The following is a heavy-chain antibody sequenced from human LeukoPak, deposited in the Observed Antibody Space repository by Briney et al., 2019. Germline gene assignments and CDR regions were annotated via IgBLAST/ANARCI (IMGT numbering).Heavy chain of an antibody. CDR2: IYYSGIT. D-gene: IGHD3-10*01. CDR3: ARRFTMVRGVDY. J-gene: IGHJ4*02. CDR1: GGSISSSSYY. V-gene: IGHV4-39*01. Sequence: SETLSLTCTVSGGSISSSSYYWGWIRQPPGKGLEWIGSIYYSGITYYNPSLKSRVTISVDTSKNQFSLELNSVTAADTAVYYCARRFTMVRGVDYWGQGTLVTVSS.